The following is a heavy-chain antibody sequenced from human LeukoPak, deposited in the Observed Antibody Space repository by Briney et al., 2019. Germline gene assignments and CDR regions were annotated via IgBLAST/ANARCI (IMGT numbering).Heavy chain of an antibody. J-gene: IGHJ6*02. Sequence: GGSLRLSCAASGFTFSSYSMNWVRQAPGKGLEWVSSISSSSSYIYYADSVKGRFTISRDNAKNSLYLQMNSLRAEDTAVYYCARGGSGAPRYGMDVWGQGTTVTVSS. V-gene: IGHV3-21*01. CDR2: ISSSSSYI. D-gene: IGHD3-10*01. CDR3: ARGGSGAPRYGMDV. CDR1: GFTFSSYS.